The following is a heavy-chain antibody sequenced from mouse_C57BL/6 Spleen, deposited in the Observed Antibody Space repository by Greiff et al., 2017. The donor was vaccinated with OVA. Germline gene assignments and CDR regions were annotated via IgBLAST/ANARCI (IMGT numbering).Heavy chain of an antibody. CDR3: ARDAAYYSNSGVDYAMDY. Sequence: EVKVVESGGGLVKPGGSLKLSCAASGFTFSSYAMSWVRQTPEKRLEWVATISDGGSYTYYPDNVKGRFTISRDNAKNNLYLQMSHLKSEDTAMYYCARDAAYYSNSGVDYAMDYWGQGTSVTVSS. CDR2: ISDGGSYT. J-gene: IGHJ4*01. D-gene: IGHD2-5*01. V-gene: IGHV5-4*01. CDR1: GFTFSSYA.